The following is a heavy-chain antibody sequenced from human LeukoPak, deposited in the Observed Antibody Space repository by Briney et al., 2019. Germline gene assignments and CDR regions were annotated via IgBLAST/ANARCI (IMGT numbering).Heavy chain of an antibody. Sequence: SETLSLTCTVSGGSISSGGYYWSWIRQHPGKGLEWIGYIYYSGSTYYNPSLKSRVTISVDTSKNQFSLKLSSVTAADTAVYYCASKETTVTTRGGDAFDIWGQGTMVTVSS. CDR3: ASKETTVTTRGGDAFDI. D-gene: IGHD4-17*01. V-gene: IGHV4-31*03. J-gene: IGHJ3*02. CDR2: IYYSGST. CDR1: GGSISSGGYY.